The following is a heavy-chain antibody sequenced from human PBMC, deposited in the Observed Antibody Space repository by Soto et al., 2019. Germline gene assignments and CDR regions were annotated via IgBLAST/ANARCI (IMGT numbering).Heavy chain of an antibody. CDR3: ARSTYFSGVSCSYCCMVV. D-gene: IGHD2-15*01. V-gene: IGHV1-2*04. CDR2: INPNSGGT. J-gene: IGHJ6*02. CDR1: GYTFTGYY. Sequence: ASVKVSCKASGYTFTGYYMHWVRQAPGQGLEWMGWINPNSGGTNYAQKFQGWVTMTRDTSISTAYMELSRLRSDDTAVYYCARSTYFSGVSCSYCCMVVWCQGPTVTVSS.